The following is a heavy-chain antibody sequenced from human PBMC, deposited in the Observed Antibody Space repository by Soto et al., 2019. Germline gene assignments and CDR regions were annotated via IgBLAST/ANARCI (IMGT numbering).Heavy chain of an antibody. CDR2: ISSSSSTI. CDR1: GFTFSSYS. V-gene: IGHV3-48*02. J-gene: IGHJ4*02. D-gene: IGHD5-18*01. CDR3: ARDRVEMATAHFDY. Sequence: EVQLVESGGGLVQPGGSLRLSCAASGFTFSSYSMNWVRQAPGKGLEWVSYISSSSSTIYYADSVKGRFTISRDNAKNSRYLQMNSLRDEDTAVYYCARDRVEMATAHFDYWGQGTLVTVSS.